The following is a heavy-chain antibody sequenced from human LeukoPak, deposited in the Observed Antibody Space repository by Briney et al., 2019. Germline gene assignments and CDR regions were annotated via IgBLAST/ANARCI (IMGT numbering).Heavy chain of an antibody. CDR3: ARDASYYDFWSGRHDAFDI. V-gene: IGHV3-21*01. J-gene: IGHJ3*02. D-gene: IGHD3-3*01. Sequence: GGSLRLSCAASGFIFSSYSMNWVRQAPGKGLEWVSSISSSSSYIYYADSMKGRFTISRDNANNSLYLQMNSLRAEDTAVYYCARDASYYDFWSGRHDAFDIWGQGTMVTVSS. CDR2: ISSSSSYI. CDR1: GFIFSSYS.